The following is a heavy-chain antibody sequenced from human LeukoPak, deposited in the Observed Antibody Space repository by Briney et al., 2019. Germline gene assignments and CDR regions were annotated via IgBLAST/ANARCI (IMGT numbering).Heavy chain of an antibody. D-gene: IGHD6-19*01. Sequence: GGSLRLSCAASGFTFCSYWMHWVRQAPGKGLVWVSRINSDGSSTSYADSVKGRFTISRDNAKNTLYLQMDSLRAEDTAVYYCARAGRSSGFDYWGQGTLVTVSS. V-gene: IGHV3-74*01. CDR3: ARAGRSSGFDY. CDR1: GFTFCSYW. J-gene: IGHJ4*02. CDR2: INSDGSST.